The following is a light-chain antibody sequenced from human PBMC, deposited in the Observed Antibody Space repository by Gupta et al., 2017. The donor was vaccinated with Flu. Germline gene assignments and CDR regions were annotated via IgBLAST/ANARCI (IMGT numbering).Light chain of an antibody. CDR3: QQYNNWLWT. CDR1: QSVSSN. CDR2: GAS. Sequence: EIVMTQALATLPVSPGERATLSCRTSQSVSSNLACYQQKPGQAPRLLIYGASTRATGIPARFSGSGSGTEFTLTISSLQSEDFAVYYCQQYNNWLWTFGQGTKVEIK. J-gene: IGKJ1*01. V-gene: IGKV3D-15*01.